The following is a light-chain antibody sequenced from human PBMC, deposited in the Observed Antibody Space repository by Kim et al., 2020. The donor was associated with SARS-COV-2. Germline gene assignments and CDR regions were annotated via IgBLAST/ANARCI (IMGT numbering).Light chain of an antibody. CDR2: EAS. CDR3: QQCDKLTPNP. CDR1: QDISYY. V-gene: IGKV1-33*01. J-gene: IGKJ2*01. Sequence: DIQMPQSPSTLSTSVGDRVTITCQASQDISYYFNCNQQKPGKAPKRLIYEASNFETGVPSRFSGSGSGTDFSLTISSLQPEDIATYYCQQCDKLTPNPFGQGTKLEI.